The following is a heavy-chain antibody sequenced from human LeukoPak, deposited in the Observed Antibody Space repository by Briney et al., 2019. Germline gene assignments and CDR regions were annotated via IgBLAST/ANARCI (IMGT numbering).Heavy chain of an antibody. V-gene: IGHV4-59*01. CDR2: IYYSGST. CDR3: ARDRVAVADTWHFDL. J-gene: IGHJ2*01. D-gene: IGHD6-19*01. Sequence: SETLSLTCTVSGGSISSYYWSWIRQPPGKGLEWIGYIYYSGSTNYNPSFKSRITISVDTSKNQFSLKLSSVTAADTAVYYCARDRVAVADTWHFDLWGRGTLVTVSS. CDR1: GGSISSYY.